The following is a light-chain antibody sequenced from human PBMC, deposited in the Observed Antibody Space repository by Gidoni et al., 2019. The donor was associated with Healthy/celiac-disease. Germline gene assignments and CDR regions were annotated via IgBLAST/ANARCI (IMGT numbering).Light chain of an antibody. Sequence: DIQITQSPSSLSASGGDRVTTTCRASQSISSYLNWYQQKPGKAPKLLIYAASSLQSGVPSRFSGSGSGTDFTLTISSLQPEDFATYYCQQSYSTPFTFGPXTKVDIK. CDR2: AAS. V-gene: IGKV1-39*01. J-gene: IGKJ3*01. CDR3: QQSYSTPFT. CDR1: QSISSY.